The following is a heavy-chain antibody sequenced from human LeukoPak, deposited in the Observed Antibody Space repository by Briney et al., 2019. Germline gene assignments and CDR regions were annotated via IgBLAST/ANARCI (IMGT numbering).Heavy chain of an antibody. CDR2: ISYEGGTQ. CDR1: GVTLSPYG. CDR3: AKEGTPQVSTWYDL. Sequence: GGSLRLSCAASGVTLSPYGMHWVRQAPGKGLEWVAVISYEGGTQHYADSVKGRFIISRDNPRNTLYLQMNTLRTEDTAVYYCAKEGTPQVSTWYDLWGQGTQVIVSS. V-gene: IGHV3-30*18. D-gene: IGHD3-10*01. J-gene: IGHJ5*02.